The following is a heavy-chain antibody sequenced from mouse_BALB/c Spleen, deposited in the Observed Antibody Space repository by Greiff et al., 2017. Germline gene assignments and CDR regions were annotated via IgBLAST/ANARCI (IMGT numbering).Heavy chain of an antibody. CDR2: IWRGGST. V-gene: IGHV2-5-1*01. J-gene: IGHJ1*01. D-gene: IGHD2-12*01. CDR3: AKGAYDDWYFDV. Sequence: QVQLQQSGPSLVQPSQSLSITCTVSGFSLTSYGVHWVRQSPGKGLEWLGVIWRGGSTDYNAAFMSRLSITKDNSKSQVFFKMNSLQADDTAIYYCAKGAYDDWYFDVWGAGTTVTVSS. CDR1: GFSLTSYG.